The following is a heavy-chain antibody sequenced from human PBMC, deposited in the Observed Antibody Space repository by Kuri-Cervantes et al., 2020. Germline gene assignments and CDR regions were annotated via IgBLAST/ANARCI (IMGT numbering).Heavy chain of an antibody. CDR3: ARDGGHYGDSDY. CDR2: INAGNGNT. Sequence: ASVKVSCKASGYTFTNYAIHWVRQAPGQRLEWMGWINAGNGNTKYSQKFQGRVTITRDTSASTAYMELSSLRSEDTAVYYCARDGGHYGDSDYWGQGTLVTVSS. CDR1: GYTFTNYA. V-gene: IGHV1-3*01. J-gene: IGHJ4*02. D-gene: IGHD4/OR15-4a*01.